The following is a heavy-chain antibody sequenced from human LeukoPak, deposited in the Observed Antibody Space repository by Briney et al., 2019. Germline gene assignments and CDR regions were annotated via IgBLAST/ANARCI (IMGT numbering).Heavy chain of an antibody. CDR1: GGSFSGYY. V-gene: IGHV4-34*01. Sequence: SETLSLTCAVYGGSFSGYYWSWIRQPPGKGLEWIGEINHSGSTNYNPSLKSRVTISVDTSKNQFSLRLSSVTAADTAVYYCARSPRAYDSSGYSPGAADYWGQGTLVTVSS. CDR3: ARSPRAYDSSGYSPGAADY. D-gene: IGHD3-22*01. CDR2: INHSGST. J-gene: IGHJ4*02.